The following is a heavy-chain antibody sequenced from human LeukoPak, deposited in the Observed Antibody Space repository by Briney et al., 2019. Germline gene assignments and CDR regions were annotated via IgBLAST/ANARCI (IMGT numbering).Heavy chain of an antibody. CDR2: INHSGST. Sequence: SETLSLTSAVYGGSFSGYYWSWIRQPPGKGLEWIGEINHSGSTNYNPSLKSRVTISVDTSKNQFSLKLSSVTAADTAVYYCARGRTIFGVVRPDYWGEGTLVTVSS. D-gene: IGHD3-3*01. CDR3: ARGRTIFGVVRPDY. V-gene: IGHV4-34*01. J-gene: IGHJ4*02. CDR1: GGSFSGYY.